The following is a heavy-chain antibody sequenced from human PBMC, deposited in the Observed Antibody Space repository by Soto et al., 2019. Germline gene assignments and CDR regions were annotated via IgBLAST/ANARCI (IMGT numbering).Heavy chain of an antibody. CDR3: TKHLSNGSPDY. V-gene: IGHV3-23*01. J-gene: IGHJ4*02. Sequence: QSGGSLRLSCAASGFTFRSYAMSWVRQAPGKGLEWVSLISGSGGGTYYADSVKGRFTISRDNAKNALYLQMNSLRAEDTAVFYCTKHLSNGSPDYWGQGTLVTVSS. D-gene: IGHD2-8*01. CDR1: GFTFRSYA. CDR2: ISGSGGGT.